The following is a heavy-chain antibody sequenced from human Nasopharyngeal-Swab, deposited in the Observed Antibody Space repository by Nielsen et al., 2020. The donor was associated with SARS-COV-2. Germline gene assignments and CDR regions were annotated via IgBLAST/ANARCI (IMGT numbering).Heavy chain of an antibody. CDR3: ARDKGRCSSTSCYVDY. CDR2: ISSSGSTI. J-gene: IGHJ4*02. Sequence: GESLKISCAASGFTFSDYYMSWIRQAPGKGLEWVSYISSSGSTIYYADSVKGRFTISRDNAKNSLYLQMNSLGAEDTAVYYCARDKGRCSSTSCYVDYWGQGTLVTVSS. D-gene: IGHD2-2*01. CDR1: GFTFSDYY. V-gene: IGHV3-11*01.